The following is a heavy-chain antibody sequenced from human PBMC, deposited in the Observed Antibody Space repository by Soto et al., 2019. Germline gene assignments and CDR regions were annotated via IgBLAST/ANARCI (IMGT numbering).Heavy chain of an antibody. V-gene: IGHV4-38-2*01. CDR2: IYHSGST. D-gene: IGHD6-19*01. Sequence: PSETLSLTCAVSGYSISSGYYWGWIRQPPGKGLEWIGSIYHSGSTYYNPSLKSRVTISVDTSKNQFSLKLSSVTAADTAVYYCARGRIAVAGTFDYWGQGTQVTVSS. J-gene: IGHJ4*02. CDR3: ARGRIAVAGTFDY. CDR1: GYSISSGYY.